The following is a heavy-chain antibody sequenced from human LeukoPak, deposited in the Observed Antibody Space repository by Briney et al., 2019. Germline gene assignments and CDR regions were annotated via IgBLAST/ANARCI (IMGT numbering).Heavy chain of an antibody. V-gene: IGHV4-39*01. D-gene: IGHD1/OR15-1a*01. CDR2: IYYSGST. CDR3: ARLSYNWNTGY. Sequence: SETLSLTCTVSGGSLSSSSYYWGWIRQPPGKGLEWIGSIYYSGSTYYSPSLNGRVTISIDTSKNQFSLKLTSVTAADTAVYYCARLSYNWNTGYWGQGTLVTVSS. CDR1: GGSLSSSSYY. J-gene: IGHJ4*02.